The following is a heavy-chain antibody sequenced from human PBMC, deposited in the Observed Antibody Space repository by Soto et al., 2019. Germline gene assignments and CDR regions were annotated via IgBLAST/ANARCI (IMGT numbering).Heavy chain of an antibody. Sequence: QLQVVPSEVEVKRPGASVRLSCKASGFTLDNHAMTWVRQPPGKGLGWLGWIGAIVYNDATSSARKFQGRLTMARDTSPNPVNMDRSSLRSDDTAVYCCARGTKGEGGWYIDVGGRGTLGVVST. V-gene: IGHV1-18*01. D-gene: IGHD3-16*01. CDR3: ARGTKGEGGWYIDV. CDR1: GFTLDNHA. J-gene: IGHJ2*01. CDR2: IGAIVYNDAT.